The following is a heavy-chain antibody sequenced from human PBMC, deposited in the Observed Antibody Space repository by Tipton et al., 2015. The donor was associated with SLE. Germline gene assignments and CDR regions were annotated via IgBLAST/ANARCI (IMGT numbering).Heavy chain of an antibody. CDR3: ARDRTTMIGEDYFDY. J-gene: IGHJ4*02. D-gene: IGHD3-22*01. CDR2: IYHSGST. Sequence: TLSLTCAVSGYSISSGYYWGWIRQPPGKGLEWIGSIYHSGSTYYNPSLKSRVTMSVDTSKNQFSLKLSSVTAADTAVYYCARDRTTMIGEDYFDYWGQGTLVTVSS. V-gene: IGHV4-38-2*02. CDR1: GYSISSGYY.